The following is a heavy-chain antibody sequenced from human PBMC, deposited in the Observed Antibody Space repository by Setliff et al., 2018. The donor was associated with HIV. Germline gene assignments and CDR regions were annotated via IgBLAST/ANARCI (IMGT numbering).Heavy chain of an antibody. J-gene: IGHJ4*02. D-gene: IGHD2-8*01. V-gene: IGHV3-66*02. Sequence: GESLQISCAASGFTVSTNYMSWVRQAPGKGLEWVSIIYTGGSTYYADSVKGRFTISRDNSKNTLYLQMNSLRAEDTAVYYCARTEEWWRPFDYWGQGTLVTVSS. CDR1: GFTVSTNY. CDR2: IYTGGST. CDR3: ARTEEWWRPFDY.